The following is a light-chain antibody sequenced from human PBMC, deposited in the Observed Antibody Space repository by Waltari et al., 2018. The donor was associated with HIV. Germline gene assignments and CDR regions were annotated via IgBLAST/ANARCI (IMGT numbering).Light chain of an antibody. J-gene: IGKJ1*01. CDR2: LAS. V-gene: IGKV2-28*01. CDR3: MQGLQMPWT. CDR1: QSLLHTNGSYS. Sequence: DIVLTQSPASLAVTPGESASISCNCSQSLLHTNGSYSLDWYVQKPGQSPHLLIYLASHRAPGVSNRFIGSGSDTNFARMINRLETGDVGDYYCMQGLQMPWTFGQGTKGEI.